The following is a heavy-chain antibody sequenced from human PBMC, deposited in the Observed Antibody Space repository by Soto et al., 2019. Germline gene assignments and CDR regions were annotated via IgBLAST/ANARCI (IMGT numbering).Heavy chain of an antibody. CDR1: GFSIIDYW. V-gene: IGHV3-74*01. Sequence: GGSLRLSCEASGFSIIDYWMHWVRQAPGEGLVWVSCINGDASSTTYADSVKGRFTISRDDAKNTVYLQMASLRAEDTAVYFCARDRSYAMEVWGQGTRVTVSS. CDR2: INGDASST. CDR3: ARDRSYAMEV. J-gene: IGHJ6*02.